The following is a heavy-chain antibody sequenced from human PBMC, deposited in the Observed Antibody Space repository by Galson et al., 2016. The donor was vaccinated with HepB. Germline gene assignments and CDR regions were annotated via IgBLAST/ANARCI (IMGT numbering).Heavy chain of an antibody. V-gene: IGHV1-18*01. J-gene: IGHJ5*02. CDR3: ARRLVVSGHGWFDP. CDR2: ISAYNGNT. CDR1: GYTFSSFG. D-gene: IGHD2-2*01. Sequence: SVKVSCKASGYTFSSFGVTWVRQAPGQGLEWIGWISAYNGNTIYAQKFQDRVTMTTETSTSTAYMELRRLKSDDTAVYFCARRLVVSGHGWFDPWGQGTLVTVSS.